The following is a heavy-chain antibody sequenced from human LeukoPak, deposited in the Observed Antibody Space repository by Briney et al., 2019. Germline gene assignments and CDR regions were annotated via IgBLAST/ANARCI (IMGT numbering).Heavy chain of an antibody. D-gene: IGHD3-22*01. J-gene: IGHJ4*02. CDR1: GFTFSSSA. CDR3: AKDREVAYDSRYIFDY. CDR2: ISSGGGTT. V-gene: IGHV3-23*01. Sequence: GGSLRLSCAASGFTFSSSAMNWVRQAPGKGLEWVSRISSGGGTTYYADSVKGRFTISRDTSQSTLYLQMNSLRAEDTAVYYCAKDREVAYDSRYIFDYWGQGTLVTVSS.